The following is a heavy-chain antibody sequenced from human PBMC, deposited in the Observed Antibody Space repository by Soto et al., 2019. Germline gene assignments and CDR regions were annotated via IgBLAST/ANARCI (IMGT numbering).Heavy chain of an antibody. Sequence: EVQLVESGGGLVQPGGSLRLSCAASGFTFSSYAMHWVRQAPGKGLEYVSAISSNGGSTYYANSVKGRFTISRDNSNYTLYLQMGSLGAEDMAVYYCARDAFDVVAAAITVVRGNERYYYLALWGKGTTVTGSS. J-gene: IGHJ6*03. CDR2: ISSNGGST. D-gene: IGHD2-2*02. V-gene: IGHV3-64*01. CDR1: GFTFSSYA. CDR3: ARDAFDVVAAAITVVRGNERYYYLAL.